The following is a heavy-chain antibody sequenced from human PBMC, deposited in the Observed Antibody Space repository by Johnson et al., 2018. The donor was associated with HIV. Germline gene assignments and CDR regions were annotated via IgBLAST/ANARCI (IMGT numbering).Heavy chain of an antibody. V-gene: IGHV3-30*02. CDR1: GLTFSIYG. J-gene: IGHJ3*02. CDR2: MRYDGGTK. CDR3: APLGDAFDI. D-gene: IGHD7-27*01. Sequence: QMMLVESGGGVAQRGGSLRLSCAASGLTFSIYGMHWVRQAPGKGLEWVAFMRYDGGTKFSADPVKGRFTISKDNSKNTLYLQMNSLRAEDTAVYYCAPLGDAFDIWGQGTMVTVSS.